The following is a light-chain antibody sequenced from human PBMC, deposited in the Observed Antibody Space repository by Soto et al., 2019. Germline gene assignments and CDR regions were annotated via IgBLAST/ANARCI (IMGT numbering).Light chain of an antibody. CDR1: QSLVYSNGYNY. J-gene: IGKJ4*01. CDR3: MQAVQTPPT. Sequence: DIVMTQSPLSLAVTPGEPASISCRPSQSLVYSNGYNYLDWYLQKAGQSPQPLIYLGSYRASGVPDRFSGSGSGTDFTLKISRVEAEDVGVYYCMQAVQTPPTFGGGTKVDIK. CDR2: LGS. V-gene: IGKV2-28*01.